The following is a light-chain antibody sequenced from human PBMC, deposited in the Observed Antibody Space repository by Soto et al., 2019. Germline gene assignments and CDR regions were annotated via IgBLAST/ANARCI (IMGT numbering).Light chain of an antibody. CDR3: QQYSTYTTRT. Sequence: IQMTQSPSTLSASAGDRVTITCRASQGIXICLGWCQRKPGKAPKPLIXKSSSLESGVPSRFRGSGSGTEFTLTISSLQPADFATYYCQQYSTYTTRTFGQGTKVDI. CDR1: QGIXIC. V-gene: IGKV1-5*03. CDR2: KSS. J-gene: IGKJ1*01.